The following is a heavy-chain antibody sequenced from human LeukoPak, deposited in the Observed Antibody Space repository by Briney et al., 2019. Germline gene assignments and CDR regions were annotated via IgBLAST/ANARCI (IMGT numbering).Heavy chain of an antibody. CDR1: GFTFSSYE. D-gene: IGHD3-10*01. CDR3: VKVAKYYYGSETYYFFEH. J-gene: IGHJ4*02. Sequence: QAGGSLRLSCAASGFTFSSYEMNWVRQVPGKGLGWVANIKQDGSEKHYVDSVKGRFTVSRDNAKNSLYLQMNSLRVEDTAIYYCVKVAKYYYGSETYYFFEHWGQGTPVTASS. CDR2: IKQDGSEK. V-gene: IGHV3-7*01.